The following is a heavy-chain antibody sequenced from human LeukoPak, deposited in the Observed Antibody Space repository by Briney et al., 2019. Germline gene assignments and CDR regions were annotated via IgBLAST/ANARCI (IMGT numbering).Heavy chain of an antibody. V-gene: IGHV4-4*07. J-gene: IGHJ6*02. D-gene: IGHD6-13*01. CDR2: IYSSGST. CDR3: ARDEYSSSWDYYYYGMDV. Sequence: SETLSLTCAVSGGSFSGYYWSWIRQPVGKGLEWIGRIYSSGSTNYNPSLKSRVTMSVDTSKNQFSLKLSSVTAADTAVYYCARDEYSSSWDYYYYGMDVWGQGTTVTVSS. CDR1: GGSFSGYY.